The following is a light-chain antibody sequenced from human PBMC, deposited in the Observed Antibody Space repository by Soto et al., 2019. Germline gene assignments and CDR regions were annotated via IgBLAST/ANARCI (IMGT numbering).Light chain of an antibody. J-gene: IGKJ1*01. V-gene: IGKV1-5*03. CDR2: KAS. Sequence: DIQMTQSPSTLSGSVGDRVTITCRASQTISSWLAWYQQKPGKAPKLLIYKASTLKSGVPSRFSGSGYGTEFTLTISSLQPDDFATYYCQHYNSYSEAFGQGTPVELQ. CDR3: QHYNSYSEA. CDR1: QTISSW.